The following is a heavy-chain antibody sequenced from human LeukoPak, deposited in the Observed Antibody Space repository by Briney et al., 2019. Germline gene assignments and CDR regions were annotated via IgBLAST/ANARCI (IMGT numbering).Heavy chain of an antibody. J-gene: IGHJ6*03. V-gene: IGHV1-18*01. D-gene: IGHD3-22*01. CDR3: ARGPGGRSGYYPLEDYYYYYYMDV. CDR2: ISAYNGNT. CDR1: GYTFRSYG. Sequence: EASVKVSCKASGYTFRSYGISWVRQAPGQGFEWMGWISAYNGNTYYAQKLQGRVTMTTDTSTSTAYMELRSLRSDDTAEYYCARGPGGRSGYYPLEDYYYYYYMDVWGKGTTVTVSS.